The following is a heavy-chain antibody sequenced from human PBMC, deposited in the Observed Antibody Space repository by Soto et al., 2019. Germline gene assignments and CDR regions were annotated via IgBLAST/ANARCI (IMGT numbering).Heavy chain of an antibody. CDR3: ARPARPDFYYMDV. CDR1: GFTRSGYA. J-gene: IGHJ6*03. CDR2: ISSNGVGT. Sequence: EVQLAESGGGLAQPGGSLRLSCAASGFTRSGYAMDWVRQAPGKGLEYVSGISSNGVGTYYANSVQGRFTISRDNSKNTVNLQIGSPRPEDMAVYYCARPARPDFYYMDVWGKGTTVTVSS. V-gene: IGHV3-64*01. D-gene: IGHD6-6*01.